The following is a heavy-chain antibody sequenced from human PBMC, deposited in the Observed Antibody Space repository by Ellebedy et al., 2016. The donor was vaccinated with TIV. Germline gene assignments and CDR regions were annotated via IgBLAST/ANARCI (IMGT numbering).Heavy chain of an antibody. D-gene: IGHD1-26*01. Sequence: LSLTCAASGFIFSDYYMSWIRQAPGKGLEWLSYISNSGTAIYYADSVKGRFTISRDNAKDSLYLQMNSLRADDTAIYFCARDTRFIDHQHNWFDPWGQGTLVTVSS. V-gene: IGHV3-11*01. CDR1: GFIFSDYY. J-gene: IGHJ5*02. CDR2: ISNSGTAI. CDR3: ARDTRFIDHQHNWFDP.